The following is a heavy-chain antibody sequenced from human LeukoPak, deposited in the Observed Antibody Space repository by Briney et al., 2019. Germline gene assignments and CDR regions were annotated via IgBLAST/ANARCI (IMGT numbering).Heavy chain of an antibody. CDR2: IYHSVGT. CDR1: GYAISSGYY. J-gene: IGHJ4*02. V-gene: IGHV4-38-2*01. D-gene: IGHD3-16*01. CDR3: AQQSLRLPEY. Sequence: PSETLSLTCAVSGYAISSGYYWGWIRQPPGQGLEWIGKIYHSVGTYYNPSLKSRVSISVDTSKNPFSLKLSSVTAADTGVYYCAQQSLRLPEYWGQETLVTVSS.